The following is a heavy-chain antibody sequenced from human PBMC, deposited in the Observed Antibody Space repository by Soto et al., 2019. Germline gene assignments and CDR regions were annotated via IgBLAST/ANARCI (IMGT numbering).Heavy chain of an antibody. CDR2: MNPNSGNT. J-gene: IGHJ3*02. V-gene: IGHV1-8*01. CDR1: GYTFTSYD. D-gene: IGHD2-8*01. Sequence: ASVKVSCKASGYTFTSYDINWVRQATGQGLEWMGWMNPNSGNTGYAQKFQGRVTMTRNTSISTAYMELSSLRSEDTAVYYCARGPRRDIVLMVYAMYSAFEIWGKGTMVTVAS. CDR3: ARGPRRDIVLMVYAMYSAFEI.